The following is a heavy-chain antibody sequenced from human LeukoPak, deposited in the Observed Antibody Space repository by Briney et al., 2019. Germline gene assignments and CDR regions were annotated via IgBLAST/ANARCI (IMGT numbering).Heavy chain of an antibody. D-gene: IGHD3-22*01. J-gene: IGHJ4*02. V-gene: IGHV3-48*01. Sequence: GGSLRLSCAASGFTFSSCSMNWVRQAPGKGLEWVSYISSSSSTIYYADSVKGRFTISRDSAKNSLYLQMNSLRAEDTAVYYCARERVYWHYYDSSGYFRVNDYWGQGTLVTVSS. CDR1: GFTFSSCS. CDR2: ISSSSSTI. CDR3: ARERVYWHYYDSSGYFRVNDY.